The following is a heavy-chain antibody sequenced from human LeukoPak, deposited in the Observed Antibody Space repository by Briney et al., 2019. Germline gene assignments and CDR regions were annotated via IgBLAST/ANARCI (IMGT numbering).Heavy chain of an antibody. V-gene: IGHV3-7*01. J-gene: IGHJ4*02. CDR2: IKYDGSEK. CDR1: GFTVSSKY. CDR3: AYSNNLNY. D-gene: IGHD1-20*01. Sequence: GGSLRLSCAASGFTVSSKYMSWVRQAPGKGLEWVAHIKYDGSEKYYADSVKGRFTISREDAKNSLSLQMDNVRAEDTAVYYCAYSNNLNYWGQGTLVTVSS.